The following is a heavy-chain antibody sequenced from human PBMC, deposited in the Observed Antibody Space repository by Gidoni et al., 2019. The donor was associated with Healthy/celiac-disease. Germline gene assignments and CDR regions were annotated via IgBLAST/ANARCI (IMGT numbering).Heavy chain of an antibody. J-gene: IGHJ4*02. V-gene: IGHV3-33*01. CDR3: ARGTYYDFWSGKRDYFDY. D-gene: IGHD3-3*01. CDR2: IWYDGSNK. Sequence: QVQLVESGGGVVQPGRSLRLSCAASGFTFSSYGMHWVRQAPGKGLEWVAVIWYDGSNKYDADSVKGRFTISRDNSKNTLYLQMNSLRAEDTAVYYCARGTYYDFWSGKRDYFDYWGQGTLVTVSS. CDR1: GFTFSSYG.